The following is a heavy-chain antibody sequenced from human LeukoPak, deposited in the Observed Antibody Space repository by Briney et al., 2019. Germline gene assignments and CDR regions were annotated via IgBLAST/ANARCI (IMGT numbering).Heavy chain of an antibody. CDR1: GYTFTRNW. D-gene: IGHD5-24*01. V-gene: IGHV5-51*01. CDR2: IYPGDSDT. Sequence: GESLKISCKGSGYTFTRNWIGWVRQMPGEGLEWMGIIYPGDSDTRYSPSFQGQVTISADKSISTAYLQWSSLKASDTAMYYCARPLEMATTTAFDYWGQGTLVTVSS. J-gene: IGHJ4*02. CDR3: ARPLEMATTTAFDY.